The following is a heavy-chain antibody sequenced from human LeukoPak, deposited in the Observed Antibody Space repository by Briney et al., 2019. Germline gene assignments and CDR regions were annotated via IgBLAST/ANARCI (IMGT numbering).Heavy chain of an antibody. V-gene: IGHV3-53*01. CDR1: GFTVSSNY. Sequence: GGSLRLSCAASGFTVSSNYMSWVRQAPGKGLEWVSVIYSGGSTYYADSVKGRFTISRDNSKNTLYLQMNSLRAEDTAVYYCARDSGPGNSYFDYWGQGTLVTVSS. J-gene: IGHJ4*02. CDR3: ARDSGPGNSYFDY. CDR2: IYSGGST. D-gene: IGHD1-1*01.